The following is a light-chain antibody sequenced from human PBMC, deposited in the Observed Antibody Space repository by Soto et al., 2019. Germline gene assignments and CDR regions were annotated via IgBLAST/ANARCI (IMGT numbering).Light chain of an antibody. Sequence: HSALSQPASVSGSPGQSITISCTGTSSDVGRYNYVSWYQQPPGKAPILILHDVTNRPSGVSDRFSGSKSGNTASLTISGLQPEDEGDYYCSSYTSASTLFGGGTKLTVL. CDR2: DVT. J-gene: IGLJ2*01. V-gene: IGLV2-14*03. CDR1: SSDVGRYNY. CDR3: SSYTSASTL.